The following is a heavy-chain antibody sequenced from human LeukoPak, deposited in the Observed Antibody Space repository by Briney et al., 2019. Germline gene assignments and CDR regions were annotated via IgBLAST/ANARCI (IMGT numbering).Heavy chain of an antibody. CDR1: GGSISNYY. Sequence: PSETLSLTCTVSGGSISNYYWSWIRQPAGKGLEWIGRIYTSGSTNYNPSLKSRVTMSVDTSKNQFSLKLSSETAADTAVYYCARGPRSSDWYSVDYWGRGTLVTVSS. D-gene: IGHD6-19*01. J-gene: IGHJ4*02. V-gene: IGHV4-4*07. CDR2: IYTSGST. CDR3: ARGPRSSDWYSVDY.